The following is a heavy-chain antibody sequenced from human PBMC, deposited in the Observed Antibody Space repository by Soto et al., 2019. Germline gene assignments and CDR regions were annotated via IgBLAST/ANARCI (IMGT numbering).Heavy chain of an antibody. CDR3: ATSRARIAVAGETEYYFDY. V-gene: IGHV1-2*04. D-gene: IGHD6-19*01. CDR2: INPNSGGT. Sequence: ASVKVSCKASGYTFTYFYILWVRQAPGQGLEWMGWINPNSGGTNSVQKFQGWVTMTRDTSISTAYMELSRLRSDGTAVYYCATSRARIAVAGETEYYFDYWGQGTLVTVSS. J-gene: IGHJ4*02. CDR1: GYTFTYFY.